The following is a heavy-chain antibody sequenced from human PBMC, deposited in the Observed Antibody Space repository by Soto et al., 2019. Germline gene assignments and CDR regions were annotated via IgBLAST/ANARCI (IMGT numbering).Heavy chain of an antibody. CDR2: ISYDGSNK. Sequence: GGSLRLSCAASGFTFSSYAMHWVRQAPGKGLEWVAVISYDGSNKYYADSVKGRFTISRDNSKNTLYLQMNSLRAEDTAVYYCARDGTLFEYGSGSYATDYFDYWGQGTLVTVSS. CDR3: ARDGTLFEYGSGSYATDYFDY. CDR1: GFTFSSYA. D-gene: IGHD3-10*01. J-gene: IGHJ4*02. V-gene: IGHV3-30-3*01.